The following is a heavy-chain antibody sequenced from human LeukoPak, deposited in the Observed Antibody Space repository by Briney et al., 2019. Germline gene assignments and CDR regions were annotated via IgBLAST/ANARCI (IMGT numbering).Heavy chain of an antibody. Sequence: GGSPRLSCAASGFTVSSSYMSWVRQAPGKGLEWVSVIHSGGNTYYADSVKGRFTISRDNSKNTMYLQMNSLRAEDTAVYYCTRDLNSGGSCWGQGTLVIVSS. CDR2: IHSGGNT. CDR1: GFTVSSSY. J-gene: IGHJ1*01. V-gene: IGHV3-53*01. D-gene: IGHD2-15*01. CDR3: TRDLNSGGSC.